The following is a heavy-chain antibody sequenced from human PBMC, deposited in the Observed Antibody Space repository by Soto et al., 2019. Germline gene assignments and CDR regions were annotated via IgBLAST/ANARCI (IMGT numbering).Heavy chain of an antibody. V-gene: IGHV4-59*01. CDR3: ARETVRGSVYYYMDV. D-gene: IGHD3-10*01. Sequence: QVQLQESGPGLVKPSETLSLTCTVSGGSISSYYWSWIRQPPGKGLDWIGYIYYSGSTNYNPSLKSRVTISVDTSKNQFSLILCSVTAADTAVYYCARETVRGSVYYYMDVWGKGTTVTVSS. J-gene: IGHJ6*03. CDR1: GGSISSYY. CDR2: IYYSGST.